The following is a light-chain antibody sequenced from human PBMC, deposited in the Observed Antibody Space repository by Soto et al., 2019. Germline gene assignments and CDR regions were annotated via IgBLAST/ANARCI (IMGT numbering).Light chain of an antibody. V-gene: IGKV3-20*01. CDR3: QQYGSSLWT. Sequence: EVVMTQSPATLSVSPGERATLSCRTSLSVSVYLDWYQQKPGQAPRLLISDASNRATGIPARFSGSGSGTDFTLTISSLEPEDFAVYYCQQYGSSLWTFGQGTKVDIK. CDR1: LSVSVY. J-gene: IGKJ1*01. CDR2: DAS.